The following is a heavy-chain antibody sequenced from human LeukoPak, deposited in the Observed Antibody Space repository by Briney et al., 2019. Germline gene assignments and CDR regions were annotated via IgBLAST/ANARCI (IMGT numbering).Heavy chain of an antibody. V-gene: IGHV3-15*01. J-gene: IGHJ4*02. CDR2: IKSKTDGGTT. D-gene: IGHD6-13*01. Sequence: GGSLRLSCAASGFTVSSNYMSWVRQAPGKGLEWVGRIKSKTDGGTTDYAAPVKGRFTISRDDSKNTLYLQMNSLKTEDTAVYYCTTDPNSSSWPYYFDYWGQGTLVTVSS. CDR3: TTDPNSSSWPYYFDY. CDR1: GFTVSSNY.